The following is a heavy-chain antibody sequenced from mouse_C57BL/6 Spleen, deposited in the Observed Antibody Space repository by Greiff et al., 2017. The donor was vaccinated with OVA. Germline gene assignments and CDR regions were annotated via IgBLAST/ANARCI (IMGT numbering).Heavy chain of an antibody. Sequence: VQVVESGAELARPGASVKLSCKASGYTFTSYGISWVKQRTGQGLEWIGEIYPRSGNTYYNEKFKGKATLTADKSSSTAYMELRSLTSEDSAVYFCARRDTTVVATDYWGQGTTLTVSS. J-gene: IGHJ2*01. CDR2: IYPRSGNT. CDR3: ARRDTTVVATDY. CDR1: GYTFTSYG. V-gene: IGHV1-81*01. D-gene: IGHD1-1*01.